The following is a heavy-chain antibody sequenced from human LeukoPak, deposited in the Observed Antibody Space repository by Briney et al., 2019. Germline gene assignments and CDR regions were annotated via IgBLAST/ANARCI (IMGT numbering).Heavy chain of an antibody. V-gene: IGHV1-2*02. J-gene: IGHJ6*02. CDR1: GYTFTSYG. CDR2: ISAYSGGT. Sequence: GASVKVSCKASGYTFTSYGISWVRQAPGQGLEWMGWISAYSGGTNYAQKFQGRVTMTRDTSISTAYMELSRLRSDDTAVYYCARVGYCSSTSCYGADMDVWGQGTTVTVSS. CDR3: ARVGYCSSTSCYGADMDV. D-gene: IGHD2-2*01.